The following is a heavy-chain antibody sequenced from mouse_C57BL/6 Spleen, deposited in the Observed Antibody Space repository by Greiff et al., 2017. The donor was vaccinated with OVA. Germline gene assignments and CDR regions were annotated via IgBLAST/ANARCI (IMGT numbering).Heavy chain of an antibody. D-gene: IGHD2-4*01. CDR3: ARALYDYPHYYAMDY. CDR2: INPNNGTT. CDR1: GYSFTDYY. J-gene: IGHJ4*01. V-gene: IGHV1-39*01. Sequence: EVQLQQSGPELVKPGASVKMSCTASGYSFTDYYMNWVKQSTGQSLEWIGVINPNNGTTSYNQKFKGKATLTVDKSSSTAYMQLNGLTSEDSAVYYCARALYDYPHYYAMDYWGQGTSVTVSS.